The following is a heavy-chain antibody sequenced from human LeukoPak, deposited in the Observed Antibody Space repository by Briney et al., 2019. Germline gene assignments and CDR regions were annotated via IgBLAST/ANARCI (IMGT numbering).Heavy chain of an antibody. V-gene: IGHV1-69*04. CDR2: IIPILGIA. Sequence: SVKVSCKASGYTFTDYYMHWVRQAPGQGLEWMGRIIPILGIANYAQKFQGRVTITADKSTSTAYMELSSLRSEDTAVYYCARANPRVVVVAATLEYFQHWGQGTLVTVSS. CDR3: ARANPRVVVVAATLEYFQH. CDR1: GYTFTDYY. D-gene: IGHD2-15*01. J-gene: IGHJ1*01.